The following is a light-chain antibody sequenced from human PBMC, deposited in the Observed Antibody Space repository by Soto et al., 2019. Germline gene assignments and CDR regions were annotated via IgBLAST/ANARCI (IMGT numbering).Light chain of an antibody. V-gene: IGLV2-8*01. J-gene: IGLJ3*02. CDR3: RSYAGGSKV. Sequence: QSVLTQPPSASASPGQSVTISCTGTSGDVGGYNYVSWYQQHPGKAPKLMIYEVNKRPSGVPDRFSGSKSGNTASLTVSGLQAEDTADYYCRSYAGGSKVFGGGTKLTVL. CDR1: SGDVGGYNY. CDR2: EVN.